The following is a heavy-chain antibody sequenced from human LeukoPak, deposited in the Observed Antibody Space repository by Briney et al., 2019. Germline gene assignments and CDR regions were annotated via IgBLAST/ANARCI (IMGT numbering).Heavy chain of an antibody. J-gene: IGHJ4*02. CDR1: GGXISSGGYY. CDR2: IYYSAST. Sequence: SQTLSLTCAVSGGXISSGGYYWSWIRQHPGKGLEWIGYIYYSASTYYNPSLKSRVSISVDTSKNQFSLKLSSVSAADTAVYYCARGGGDVYNVFDYWGQGTLVTVSS. V-gene: IGHV4-31*11. D-gene: IGHD5-24*01. CDR3: ARGGGDVYNVFDY.